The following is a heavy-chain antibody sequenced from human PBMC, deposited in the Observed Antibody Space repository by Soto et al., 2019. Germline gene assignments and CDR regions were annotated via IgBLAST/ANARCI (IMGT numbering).Heavy chain of an antibody. V-gene: IGHV1-69*13. Sequence: GASVKVSCKASGGTFSSYAISWVRQAPGQGLEWMGGIIPIFGTANYAQKFQGRVTITADESTSTAYMELSSLRSEDTAVYYCARDRVPEGYSGYDYDGLALWYWGQGTLVTVSS. CDR1: GGTFSSYA. CDR3: ARDRVPEGYSGYDYDGLALWY. J-gene: IGHJ4*02. CDR2: IIPIFGTA. D-gene: IGHD5-12*01.